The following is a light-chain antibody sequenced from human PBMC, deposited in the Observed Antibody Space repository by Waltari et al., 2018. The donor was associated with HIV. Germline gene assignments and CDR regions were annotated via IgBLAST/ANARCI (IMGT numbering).Light chain of an antibody. V-gene: IGKV4-1*01. CDR3: QQFYGAPLT. CDR2: GAA. CDR1: KSVLSSSNHLNH. Sequence: DIVLTQSPDSLAVSLGERATINCKSNKSVLSSSNHLNHLVWYPKKAVQAPNRIMSGAAARQAGVPDRFTGSGSGTEFSLPISTLQADDVAVYYCQQFYGAPLTFGQGTKVEI. J-gene: IGKJ1*01.